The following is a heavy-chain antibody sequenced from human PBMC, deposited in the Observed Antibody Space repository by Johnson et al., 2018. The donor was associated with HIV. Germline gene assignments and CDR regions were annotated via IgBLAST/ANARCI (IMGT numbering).Heavy chain of an antibody. V-gene: IGHV3-30*03. CDR2: ISYDGSNK. J-gene: IGHJ3*02. D-gene: IGHD3-16*01. Sequence: QVHLVESGGGVVQPGRSLRLSCAASGFTFSSYGMHWVRQAPGTGLEWVAVISYDGSNKYYADSVKGRFTIPRDDSKNTLYLQMNSLKTEDTGVYYCRSQWTMITFGGDNAFDIWGQGTMVTVSS. CDR3: RSQWTMITFGGDNAFDI. CDR1: GFTFSSYG.